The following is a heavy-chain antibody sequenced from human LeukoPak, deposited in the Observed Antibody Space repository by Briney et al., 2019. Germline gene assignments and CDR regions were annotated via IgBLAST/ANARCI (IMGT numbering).Heavy chain of an antibody. Sequence: GGSLRLSCAASGFTFSSYSMNWVRQAPGKGLEWVSSISSSNSYIYYADSVKGRFTISRDNAKNSLYLQMNSLRAEDTAIYYCTRVGYIDEGIDYWGQGTLVTVSS. CDR3: TRVGYIDEGIDY. CDR1: GFTFSSYS. V-gene: IGHV3-21*01. J-gene: IGHJ4*02. CDR2: ISSSNSYI. D-gene: IGHD5-24*01.